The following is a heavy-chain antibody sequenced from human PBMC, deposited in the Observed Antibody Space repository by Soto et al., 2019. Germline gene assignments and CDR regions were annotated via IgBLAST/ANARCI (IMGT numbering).Heavy chain of an antibody. CDR3: ARVVILVPTASTHYYYHMDV. Sequence: QVQLVQSGAEVRKPGSSVTVSCKASGGTFSNYAISWVRQAPGQGLKWMGGIIPIVGTGSYAQKFQGRVTITADEPTTTAYMELSSLRFEDTAVYYCARVVILVPTASTHYYYHMDVWGPGTTVTVSS. J-gene: IGHJ6*02. CDR1: GGTFSNYA. V-gene: IGHV1-69*01. D-gene: IGHD2-2*01. CDR2: IIPIVGTG.